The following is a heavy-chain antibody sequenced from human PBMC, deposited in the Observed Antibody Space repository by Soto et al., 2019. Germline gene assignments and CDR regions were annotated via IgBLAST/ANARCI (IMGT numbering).Heavy chain of an antibody. Sequence: GGSLRLSCAASGFTVSSNYMSWVRQAPGKGLEWVSGISGTNGNTYYADSVKGRFTISRDNSKNTLFLQMNSLRAEDTAVYYCAKDKSCSDGVCYLDYWGQGTLVTVSS. CDR2: ISGTNGNT. CDR1: GFTVSSNY. CDR3: AKDKSCSDGVCYLDY. J-gene: IGHJ4*01. D-gene: IGHD2-15*01. V-gene: IGHV3-23*01.